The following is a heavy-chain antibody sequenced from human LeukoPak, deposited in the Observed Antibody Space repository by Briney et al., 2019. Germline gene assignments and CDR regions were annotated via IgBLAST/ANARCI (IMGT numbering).Heavy chain of an antibody. CDR2: ISYRGST. J-gene: IGHJ4*02. CDR1: GGSINRRY. D-gene: IGHD4-23*01. CDR3: ARVVPVGGNDY. Sequence: SETLSLTCTVSGGSINRRYWSWIRQAPGKGLEWIGHISYRGSTNYNPSLKSRVTMSVDTSKNQFSLKLTSVTAADTAVYYCARVVPVGGNDYWGQGILVTVSS. V-gene: IGHV4-59*11.